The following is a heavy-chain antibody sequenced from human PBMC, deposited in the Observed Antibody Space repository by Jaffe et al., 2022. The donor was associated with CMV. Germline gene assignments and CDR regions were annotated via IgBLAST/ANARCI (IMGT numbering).Heavy chain of an antibody. Sequence: QVQLQESGPGLVKPSETLSLTCTVSGGSISSYYWSWIRQPPGKGLEWIGYIYYSGSTNYNPSLKSRVTISVDTSKNQFSLKLSSVTAADTAVYYCARSIVGATNYYYYYYMDVWGKGTTVTVSS. J-gene: IGHJ6*03. D-gene: IGHD1-26*01. V-gene: IGHV4-59*08. CDR2: IYYSGST. CDR1: GGSISSYY. CDR3: ARSIVGATNYYYYYYMDV.